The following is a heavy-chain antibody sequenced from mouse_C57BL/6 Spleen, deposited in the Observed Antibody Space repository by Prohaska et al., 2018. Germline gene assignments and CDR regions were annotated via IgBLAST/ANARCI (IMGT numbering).Heavy chain of an antibody. CDR2: ISYDGSN. CDR1: GYSITSGYY. V-gene: IGHV3-6*01. CDR3: ARETDYFDY. Sequence: DVQLQESGPGLVKPSQSLSLTCSVTGYSITSGYYWNWIRQFPGNKLEWMGYISYDGSNNYNPSLKNRISITRDTSKNQFFLKLNSVTTEDTATYYCARETDYFDYWGQGTTLTVSS. J-gene: IGHJ2*01.